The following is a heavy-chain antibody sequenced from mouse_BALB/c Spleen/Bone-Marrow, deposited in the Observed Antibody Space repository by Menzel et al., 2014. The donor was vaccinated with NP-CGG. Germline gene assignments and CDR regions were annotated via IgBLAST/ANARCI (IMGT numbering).Heavy chain of an antibody. J-gene: IGHJ2*01. D-gene: IGHD4-1*01. Sequence: LQEPGAELAKPGASVKMSCKASGYTFTSYWMHWVKQRPGQGLEWIGYINPSTGYTEYNQKFKDKATLTADKSSSTAYMQLSSLTSEDSAVYYCATGYYFDYWGQGTTLTVSS. CDR2: INPSTGYT. CDR3: ATGYYFDY. V-gene: IGHV1-7*01. CDR1: GYTFTSYW.